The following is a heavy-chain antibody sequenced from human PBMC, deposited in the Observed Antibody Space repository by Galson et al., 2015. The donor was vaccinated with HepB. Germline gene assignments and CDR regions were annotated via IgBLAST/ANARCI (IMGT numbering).Heavy chain of an antibody. Sequence: ETLSLTCTVSAGSISSYYWSWIRLPPGKGLEWIGYIYYNGSTNYNPSLKSRVTISVDTSKNQFSLNLTSVTAADTAVYYCARAVGGSGSYFYRESRGYCFDYWGQGTLVTVSS. D-gene: IGHD3-10*01. CDR2: IYYNGST. J-gene: IGHJ4*02. CDR1: AGSISSYY. V-gene: IGHV4-59*01. CDR3: ARAVGGSGSYFYRESRGYCFDY.